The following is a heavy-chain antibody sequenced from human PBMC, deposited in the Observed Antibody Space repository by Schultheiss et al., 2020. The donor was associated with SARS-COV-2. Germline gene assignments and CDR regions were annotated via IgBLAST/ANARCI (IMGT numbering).Heavy chain of an antibody. CDR1: GFTFSSYA. CDR3: ARSPMVRGVILYDYYYYGMDV. Sequence: GGSLRLSCAASGFTFSSYAMHWVRQAPGKGLEWVAVISYDGSNKYYADSVKGRFTISRDNSKNTLYLQMNSLRAEDTAVYYCARSPMVRGVILYDYYYYGMDVWGQGTTVTVYS. J-gene: IGHJ6*02. CDR2: ISYDGSNK. D-gene: IGHD3-10*01. V-gene: IGHV3-30*04.